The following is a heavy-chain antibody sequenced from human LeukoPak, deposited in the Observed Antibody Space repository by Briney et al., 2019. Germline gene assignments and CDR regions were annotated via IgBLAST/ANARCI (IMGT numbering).Heavy chain of an antibody. V-gene: IGHV3-30-3*01. J-gene: IGHJ4*02. CDR3: ARGGYDSGRGYYFDY. CDR2: ISYDGSNK. CDR1: GFTFSSYA. D-gene: IGHD5-12*01. Sequence: GRSLRLSCAASGFTFSSYAMHWVRQAPGKGLEWVAVISYDGSNKYYADSVKGRFTISRDNSKNTLYLQMNSLRAEDTAVYYCARGGYDSGRGYYFDYWGQGTLVTVSS.